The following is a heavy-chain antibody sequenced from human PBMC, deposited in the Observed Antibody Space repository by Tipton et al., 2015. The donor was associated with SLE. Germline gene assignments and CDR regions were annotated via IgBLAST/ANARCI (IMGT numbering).Heavy chain of an antibody. CDR1: GFTFDDYA. J-gene: IGHJ6*02. CDR3: AKDTAPYYYGSGSLGGMDV. Sequence: SLRLSCAASGFTFDDYAMHWVRQAPGKGLEWVSGISWNSGSIGYADSVKGRFTISRDNAKNSLYLQMNSLRAGDMALYYCAKDTAPYYYGSGSLGGMDVWGQGTTVTVSS. V-gene: IGHV3-9*03. D-gene: IGHD3-10*01. CDR2: ISWNSGSI.